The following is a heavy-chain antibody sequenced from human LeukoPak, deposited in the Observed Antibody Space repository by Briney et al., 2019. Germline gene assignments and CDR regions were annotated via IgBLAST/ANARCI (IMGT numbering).Heavy chain of an antibody. D-gene: IGHD2-2*02. CDR1: GFTFSSYG. CDR3: ARDGPSDCSSTSCYTGYFDY. Sequence: GGSLRLSCAASGFTFSSYGMHWVRQAPGKGLEWVAVIWYDGSNKYYADSVKGRFTISRDNSKNTLYLQMNSLRAEDTAVYYCARDGPSDCSSTSCYTGYFDYWGQGTLVTVSS. CDR2: IWYDGSNK. V-gene: IGHV3-30*19. J-gene: IGHJ4*02.